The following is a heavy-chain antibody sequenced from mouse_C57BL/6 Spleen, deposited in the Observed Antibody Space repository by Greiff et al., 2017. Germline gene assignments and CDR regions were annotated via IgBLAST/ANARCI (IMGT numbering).Heavy chain of an antibody. CDR3: TREITTVVRGYAMDY. CDR1: GFTFSSYA. V-gene: IGHV5-9-1*02. CDR2: ISSGGDYI. J-gene: IGHJ4*01. Sequence: DVMLVESGEGLVKPGGSLKLSCAASGFTFSSYAMSWVRQTPEKRLEWVAYISSGGDYIYYADTVKGRFTISRDNARNTLYLQMSSLKSEDTAMYYCTREITTVVRGYAMDYWGQGTSVTVSS. D-gene: IGHD1-1*01.